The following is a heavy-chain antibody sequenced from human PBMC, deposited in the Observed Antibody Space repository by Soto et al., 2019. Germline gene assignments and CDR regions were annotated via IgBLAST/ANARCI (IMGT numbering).Heavy chain of an antibody. V-gene: IGHV1-2*02. CDR1: GYTFSGHY. D-gene: IGHD6-19*01. CDR2: INAYSGDT. J-gene: IGHJ4*02. CDR3: ARGGALDGTSPPFNH. Sequence: ASVKVSCKASGYTFSGHYMHWIRQAPGQGPEWLGWINAYSGDTDRAPKFQDRLTMTRDTSISTAYMELSRLRSDDTAVYYCARGGALDGTSPPFNHWGQGTLVTVSS.